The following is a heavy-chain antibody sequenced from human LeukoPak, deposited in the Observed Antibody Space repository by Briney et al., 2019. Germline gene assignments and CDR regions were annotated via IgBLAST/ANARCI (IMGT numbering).Heavy chain of an antibody. J-gene: IGHJ6*03. CDR1: GFTFSDYY. D-gene: IGHD3-9*01. CDR3: ARNQEEDDILTGYYTGYYYYYMDV. Sequence: PGGSLRHSCSASGFTFSDYYMSWIRQAPGKGLEWVSYISSSGSTIYYADSAKGRFTISRDNAKNSLYLQMNSLRAEDTAVYYCARNQEEDDILTGYYTGYYYYYMDVWGKGTTVTVSS. V-gene: IGHV3-11*04. CDR2: ISSSGSTI.